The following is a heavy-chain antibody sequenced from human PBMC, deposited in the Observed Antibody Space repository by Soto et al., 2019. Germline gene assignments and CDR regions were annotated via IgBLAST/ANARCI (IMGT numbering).Heavy chain of an antibody. CDR3: ARILYYYDSSGYYYLFDY. V-gene: IGHV2-70*01. CDR1: GFSLSTRGMC. CDR2: IDWDDDK. J-gene: IGHJ4*02. Sequence: SGSTLVNPTQTLTLTCTFSGFSLSTRGMCVSWIRQPPGKALEWLALIDWDDDKYYSTSLKTRLTISKDTSKNQVVLTMTNMDPVDTATYYCARILYYYDSSGYYYLFDYWGQGTLVTVSS. D-gene: IGHD3-22*01.